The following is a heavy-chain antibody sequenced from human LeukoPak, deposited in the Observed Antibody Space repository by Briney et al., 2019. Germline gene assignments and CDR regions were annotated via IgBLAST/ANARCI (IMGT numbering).Heavy chain of an antibody. CDR2: INHSGST. Sequence: PSETLSLTCAVYGGSFSGYYWSWIRQPPGKGLEWIGEINHSGSTNYNPSLKSRVTISVDTSKNQFSLKLSSVTAADTAVYYCARARRDGYLRWRDYFDYWGQGTLVTVSS. J-gene: IGHJ4*02. D-gene: IGHD5-24*01. CDR1: GGSFSGYY. CDR3: ARARRDGYLRWRDYFDY. V-gene: IGHV4-34*01.